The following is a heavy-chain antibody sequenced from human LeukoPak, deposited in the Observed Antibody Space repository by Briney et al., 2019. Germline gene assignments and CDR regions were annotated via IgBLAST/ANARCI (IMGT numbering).Heavy chain of an antibody. CDR1: GDSVSSNSAA. D-gene: IGHD6-19*01. J-gene: IGHJ4*02. Sequence: SQTLSLTCAISGDSVSSNSAAWNWIRQSPSRGLEWLGRTYYRSKWYNDYAVSVKSRITINPDTSKNQLSLQLNSVTPEDTAVYYCARDVSGIAVAGTGLQYFDYWGQGTLVTVSS. CDR2: TYYRSKWYN. V-gene: IGHV6-1*01. CDR3: ARDVSGIAVAGTGLQYFDY.